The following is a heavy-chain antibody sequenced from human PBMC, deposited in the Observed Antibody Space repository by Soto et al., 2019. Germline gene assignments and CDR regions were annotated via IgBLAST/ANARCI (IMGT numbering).Heavy chain of an antibody. Sequence: PGESLKISCKGSGYSFTSYWISWVRQMPGKGLEWMGRIDPSDSYTNYSPSFQGHVTISADKSISTAYLQWSSLKASDTAMYYCARHDYGDSHYYYYGMDVWGQGTTVTVSS. V-gene: IGHV5-10-1*01. CDR2: IDPSDSYT. J-gene: IGHJ6*02. CDR1: GYSFTSYW. CDR3: ARHDYGDSHYYYYGMDV. D-gene: IGHD4-17*01.